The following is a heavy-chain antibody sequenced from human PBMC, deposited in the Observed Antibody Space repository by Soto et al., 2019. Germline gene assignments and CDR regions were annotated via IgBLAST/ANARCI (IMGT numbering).Heavy chain of an antibody. Sequence: PSETLYLTSIVSGESISSSSYYWGWIRQPPGKGLEWIGSIYYSGRTYYNPSFKSRVTISIDTSKNQFSLKLSSVTATDTAVYYCARQRTTVVTQAYFDHWGQGALVTVSS. CDR1: GESISSSSYY. CDR3: ARQRTTVVTQAYFDH. V-gene: IGHV4-39*01. CDR2: IYYSGRT. J-gene: IGHJ4*02. D-gene: IGHD2-21*02.